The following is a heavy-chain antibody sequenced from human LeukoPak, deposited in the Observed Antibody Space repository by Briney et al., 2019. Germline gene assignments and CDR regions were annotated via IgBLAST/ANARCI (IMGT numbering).Heavy chain of an antibody. CDR2: INHSGST. CDR1: GGSFSGYY. J-gene: IGHJ6*02. CDR3: ARAPEWSRYYDFWSV. D-gene: IGHD3-3*01. Sequence: SETLSLPCAVYGGSFSGYYWSWIRQPPGKGLEWIGEINHSGSTNYNPSLKSRVTISVDTSKNQFSLKLSSVTAADTAVYYCARAPEWSRYYDFWSVWGQGTTVTVSS. V-gene: IGHV4-34*01.